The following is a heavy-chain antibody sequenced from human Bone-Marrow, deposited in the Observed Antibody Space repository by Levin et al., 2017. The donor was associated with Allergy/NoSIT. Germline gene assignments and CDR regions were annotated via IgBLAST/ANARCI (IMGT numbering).Heavy chain of an antibody. CDR3: AKPLGIGEAGWLESGLDV. CDR1: GFTFRSYG. D-gene: IGHD6-13*01. V-gene: IGHV3-30*18. Sequence: LSLPCAASGFTFRSYGMHWVRQAPGKGLEWVAVIAYDGSNKYYADSVKGRFTISRDNSENTLYLQMNSLRVEDTAVYYCAKPLGIGEAGWLESGLDVWGKGTTVTVFS. J-gene: IGHJ6*04. CDR2: IAYDGSNK.